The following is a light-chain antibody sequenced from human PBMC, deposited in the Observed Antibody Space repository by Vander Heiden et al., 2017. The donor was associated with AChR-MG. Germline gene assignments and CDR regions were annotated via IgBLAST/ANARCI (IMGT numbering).Light chain of an antibody. Sequence: EIVLTQSPGTLSLSPGDGATLSCRASQTVSSRNLAWFQQRPGQAPRLLIYGASIRATGIPDRFSGSAYWIDFTLTISRREPEDFAVYYCQHYGDSPPWTFGQGTKVDIK. CDR3: QHYGDSPPWT. CDR1: QTVSSRN. V-gene: IGKV3-20*01. CDR2: GAS. J-gene: IGKJ1*01.